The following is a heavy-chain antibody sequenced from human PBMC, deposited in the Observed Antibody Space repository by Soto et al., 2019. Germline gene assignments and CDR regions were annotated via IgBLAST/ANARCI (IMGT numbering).Heavy chain of an antibody. CDR3: ARDLEVVPKGFDP. D-gene: IGHD2-2*01. CDR2: ISAYNGNT. V-gene: IGHV1-18*04. CDR1: GYTFTSYG. Sequence: QVQLVQSGAEVKKPGASVKVSCKASGYTFTSYGISWVRQAPGQGLEWMGWISAYNGNTNDAQKLQGRVTMTTDTSTSTADMERRSLRSDDTAVYYCARDLEVVPKGFDPWGHVTLVTVSA. J-gene: IGHJ5*02.